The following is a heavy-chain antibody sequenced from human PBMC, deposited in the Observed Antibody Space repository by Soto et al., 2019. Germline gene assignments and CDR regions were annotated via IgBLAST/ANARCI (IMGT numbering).Heavy chain of an antibody. V-gene: IGHV4-30-4*01. CDR3: AREDKLGIAVAGPLDY. Sequence: QVQLQESGPGLVKPSQTLSLTCTVSGGSISSGDYYWSWIRQPPGKGLEWIGYIYYSGSTYYNPSLKSRVTISVDPSKNQFALKLSSVTAADTAVYYCAREDKLGIAVAGPLDYWGQGTLVTVSS. D-gene: IGHD6-19*01. CDR2: IYYSGST. CDR1: GGSISSGDYY. J-gene: IGHJ4*02.